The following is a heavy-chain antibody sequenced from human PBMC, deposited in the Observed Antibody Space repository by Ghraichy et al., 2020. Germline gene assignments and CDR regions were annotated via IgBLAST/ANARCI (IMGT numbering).Heavy chain of an antibody. J-gene: IGHJ2*01. Sequence: SVKVSCKASGGTFSSYAISWVRQAPGQGLEWMGGIIPIFGTANYAQKFQGRVTITADKSTSTAYMELSSLRSEDTAVYYCAREVMAGPDWYFDLWGRGTLVTVSS. V-gene: IGHV1-69*06. CDR1: GGTFSSYA. D-gene: IGHD6-19*01. CDR2: IIPIFGTA. CDR3: AREVMAGPDWYFDL.